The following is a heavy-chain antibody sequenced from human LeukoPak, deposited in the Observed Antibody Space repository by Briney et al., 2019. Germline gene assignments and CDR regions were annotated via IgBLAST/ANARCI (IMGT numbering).Heavy chain of an antibody. Sequence: PSETLSLTCTVSGGSISSSSYYWGWIRQPPGKGLEWIGYIYYSGSTNYNPSLKSRVTISVDTSKNQFSLKLSSVTAADTAVYYCARQRGSSGWYYFDYWGQGTLVTVSS. V-gene: IGHV4-61*05. CDR2: IYYSGST. J-gene: IGHJ4*02. CDR3: ARQRGSSGWYYFDY. CDR1: GGSISSSSYY. D-gene: IGHD6-19*01.